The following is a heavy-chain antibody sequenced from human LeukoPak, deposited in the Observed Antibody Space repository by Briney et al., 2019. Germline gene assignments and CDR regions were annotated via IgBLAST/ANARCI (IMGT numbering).Heavy chain of an antibody. CDR3: ARKSSRGGFNGYDFWYFDL. CDR1: GGSISSYF. V-gene: IGHV4-59*08. D-gene: IGHD5-12*01. Sequence: SETLSLTCTVSGGSISSYFWSWLRQPPGKRLEWIGYISYSGSTDYKPSLNSRVTLSVDTSKNRLSLKLSSVTAADTAVYYCARKSSRGGFNGYDFWYFDLWGRGTLVTVSS. CDR2: ISYSGST. J-gene: IGHJ2*01.